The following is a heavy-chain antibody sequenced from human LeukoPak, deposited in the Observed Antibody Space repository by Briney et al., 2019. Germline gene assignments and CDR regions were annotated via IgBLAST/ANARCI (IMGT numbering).Heavy chain of an antibody. J-gene: IGHJ4*02. CDR2: IYYSGST. Sequence: SETLSLTYTVSGGSISSGDYYWSWTRQPPGKGLEWIGYIYYSGSTYYNPSLKSRVTISVDTSKNQFSLKLSSVTAADTAVYYCARRVYGSGRYYWGQGTLVTVSS. CDR1: GGSISSGDYY. CDR3: ARRVYGSGRYY. D-gene: IGHD3-10*01. V-gene: IGHV4-30-4*01.